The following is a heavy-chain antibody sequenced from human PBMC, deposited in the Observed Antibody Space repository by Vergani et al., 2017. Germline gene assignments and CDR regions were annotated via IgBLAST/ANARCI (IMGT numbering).Heavy chain of an antibody. Sequence: QVHLVESGGGVVQPGRSLRLSCVVSGFTSSYYGMHWVRQAPGKGLEWVAVISYDGTQKYYADSVKGRFTISRDNSKSTLYLQMNSLRTEDTAVYYCATKSCGTPGCQIGFFRGWGQGTLVAVSA. CDR3: ATKSCGTPGCQIGFFRG. CDR2: ISYDGTQK. D-gene: IGHD1-1*01. J-gene: IGHJ1*01. V-gene: IGHV3-30*03. CDR1: GFTSSYYG.